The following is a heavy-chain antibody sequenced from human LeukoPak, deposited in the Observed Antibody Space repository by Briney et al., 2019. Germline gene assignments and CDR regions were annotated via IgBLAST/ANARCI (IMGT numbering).Heavy chain of an antibody. V-gene: IGHV4-38-2*01. Sequence: SETLSLTCAVSGYSISSGYYWGWIRQPPGKGLEWIGSIYHSGSTYYNPSLKSRVTISVDTSKNQFSLKLSSVTAADTAVYYRARRAVHCSSTSCYSSWGQGTLVTVSS. CDR1: GYSISSGYY. D-gene: IGHD2-2*01. J-gene: IGHJ4*02. CDR3: ARRAVHCSSTSCYSS. CDR2: IYHSGST.